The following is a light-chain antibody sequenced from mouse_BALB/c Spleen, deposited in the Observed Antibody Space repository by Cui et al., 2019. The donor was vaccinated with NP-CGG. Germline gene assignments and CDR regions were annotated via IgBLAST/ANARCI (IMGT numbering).Light chain of an antibody. J-gene: IGLJ1*01. Sequence: AVLTQESALTTSPGETVTLTCLSSTGAVTTSNYANWVQEKPDHLFTGLIGGTNNRAPGVPARFSGSLIGDKAALTITGAQTEDEAIYFCTLWYSNHWVFGGGTKLTVL. CDR3: TLWYSNHWV. CDR1: TGAVTTSNY. CDR2: GTN. V-gene: IGLV1*01.